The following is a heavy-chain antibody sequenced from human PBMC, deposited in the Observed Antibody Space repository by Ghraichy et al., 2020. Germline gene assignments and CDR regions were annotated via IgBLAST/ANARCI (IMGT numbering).Heavy chain of an antibody. J-gene: IGHJ3*02. D-gene: IGHD6-13*01. V-gene: IGHV3-9*01. CDR2: ISWNSGSI. CDR3: AKDILIAAAGTGAFDI. CDR1: GFTFDDYA. Sequence: GGSLRLSCAASGFTFDDYAMHWVRQAPGKGLEWVSGISWNSGSIGYADSVKGRFTISRDNAKNSLYLQMNSLRAEDTALYYCAKDILIAAAGTGAFDIWGQGTMVTVSS.